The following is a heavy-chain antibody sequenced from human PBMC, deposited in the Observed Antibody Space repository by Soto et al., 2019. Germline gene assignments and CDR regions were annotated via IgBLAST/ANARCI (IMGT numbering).Heavy chain of an antibody. V-gene: IGHV1-69*06. CDR3: ASSVASLYNWFDP. Sequence: SVKVSCKASGGTFSSYAISWVRQAPGQGLEWMGGIIPIFGTANYAQKFQGRVTITADKSTSTAYMELSSLRSEDTAVYYCASSVASLYNWFDPWGQGTLVTVSS. D-gene: IGHD5-12*01. CDR2: IIPIFGTA. J-gene: IGHJ5*02. CDR1: GGTFSSYA.